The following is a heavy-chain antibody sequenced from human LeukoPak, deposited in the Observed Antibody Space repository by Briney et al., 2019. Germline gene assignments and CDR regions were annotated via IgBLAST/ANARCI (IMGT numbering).Heavy chain of an antibody. Sequence: PSETLSLTCTVSGGSISSHYWSWIRQPPGKGLEWVGCIYYGGSNQYNPSLKSRVSISLDTSKNQFSLKLSSVTAADTAVYYCARWGFGESPLDYWGQGTLVTVSS. J-gene: IGHJ4*02. V-gene: IGHV4-59*11. D-gene: IGHD3-10*01. CDR2: IYYGGSN. CDR1: GGSISSHY. CDR3: ARWGFGESPLDY.